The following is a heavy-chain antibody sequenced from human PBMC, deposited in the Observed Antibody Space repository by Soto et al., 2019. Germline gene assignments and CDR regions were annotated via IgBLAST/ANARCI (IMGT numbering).Heavy chain of an antibody. J-gene: IGHJ4*02. CDR1: GFTFSSYW. Sequence: GGSLRLSCAASGFTFSSYWMSWVRQAPGKGLEWVANIKQDGSEKYYVDSVKGRFTISRDNAKNSLYLQMNSLRAEDTAVYYCARVGPRYYYDSSGPQYYFDYWGQGTLVTAPQ. CDR2: IKQDGSEK. CDR3: ARVGPRYYYDSSGPQYYFDY. D-gene: IGHD3-22*01. V-gene: IGHV3-7*03.